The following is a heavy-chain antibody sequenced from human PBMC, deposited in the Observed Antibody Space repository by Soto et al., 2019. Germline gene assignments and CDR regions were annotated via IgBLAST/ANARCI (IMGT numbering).Heavy chain of an antibody. J-gene: IGHJ4*02. CDR3: ASTYYDILTGYHYFDY. CDR2: IYYSGST. Sequence: SETLSLTCTVSGGSISSGGYYWSWIRQHPGKGLEWIGYIYYSGSTYYNPSLKSRVTISVDKSKNQFSLKLSSVTAADTAVYYCASTYYDILTGYHYFDYWGQGTLVTVSS. D-gene: IGHD3-9*01. V-gene: IGHV4-31*03. CDR1: GGSISSGGYY.